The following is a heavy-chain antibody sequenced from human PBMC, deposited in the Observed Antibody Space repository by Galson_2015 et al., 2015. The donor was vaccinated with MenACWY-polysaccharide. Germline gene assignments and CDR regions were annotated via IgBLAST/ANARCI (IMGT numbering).Heavy chain of an antibody. D-gene: IGHD2/OR15-2a*01. Sequence: SLRLSCAASGFTFSSYAMSWVRQAPGKGLEWVSAVSADGGSTYYADSVKGRFTISRDNSKNTLYLQMSTLRAEDTALYYCAKRKYCDTSSCYGFDYWGQGTLVTVSS. CDR3: AKRKYCDTSSCYGFDY. CDR2: VSADGGST. J-gene: IGHJ4*02. CDR1: GFTFSSYA. V-gene: IGHV3-23*01.